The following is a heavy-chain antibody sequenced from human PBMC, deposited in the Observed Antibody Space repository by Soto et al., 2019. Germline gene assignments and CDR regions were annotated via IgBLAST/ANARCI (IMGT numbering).Heavy chain of an antibody. CDR2: INKDGSEK. J-gene: IGHJ6*02. Sequence: PGGSLRLSCVASGLTFTNYWMTWVRQAPGKGLEWVANINKDGSEKSYVDSVRGRFTISRDNADNSVYLQMNSLRAEDTALYYCGRDEVRNGVGVWGQGTTVTVSS. CDR3: GRDEVRNGVGV. CDR1: GLTFTNYW. V-gene: IGHV3-7*01.